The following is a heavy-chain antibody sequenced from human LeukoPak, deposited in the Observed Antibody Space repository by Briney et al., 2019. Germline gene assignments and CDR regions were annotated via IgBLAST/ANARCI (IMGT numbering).Heavy chain of an antibody. CDR3: ASTKASDWHLTASPLDF. CDR1: GYTFTSNG. V-gene: IGHV1-18*01. D-gene: IGHD1-7*01. Sequence: ASVTVSCKASGYTFTSNGISWVRQAPGQGLEWMGGVSAYNGDTNYAQKFQGRVTMTTDTSTSTAYMELRSLRSDDTAVYYCASTKASDWHLTASPLDFWGQGTLVSVSS. J-gene: IGHJ4*02. CDR2: VSAYNGDT.